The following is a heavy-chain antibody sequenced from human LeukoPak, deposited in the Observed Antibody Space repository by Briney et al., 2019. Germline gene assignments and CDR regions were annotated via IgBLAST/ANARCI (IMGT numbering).Heavy chain of an antibody. V-gene: IGHV3-48*01. J-gene: IGHJ4*02. CDR2: ISSSSSTI. CDR3: ARDGTDY. CDR1: GLTFSGYS. Sequence: GGSLRLSCAASGLTFSGYSMNWVRQAPGKGLEWVSYISSSSSTIYYADSVKGRFTISRDNAKNSLYVQMNSLRAEDTAVYYCARDGTDYWGQGTLVTVSS. D-gene: IGHD1-26*01.